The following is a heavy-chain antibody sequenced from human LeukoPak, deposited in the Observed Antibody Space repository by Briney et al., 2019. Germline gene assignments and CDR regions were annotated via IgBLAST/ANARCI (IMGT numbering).Heavy chain of an antibody. CDR1: GFTFNSYW. J-gene: IGHJ5*02. Sequence: GGPLRLSCAASGFTFNSYWMVWLRHAPGKALVWVSCINPDGSWTLHADSVKGRFAISRDYARNTLYLQMNSLGVEDTAMYYCARYEQRPGVTASDPWSQGTLVTVSS. D-gene: IGHD2-21*02. V-gene: IGHV3-74*01. CDR2: INPDGSWT. CDR3: ARYEQRPGVTASDP.